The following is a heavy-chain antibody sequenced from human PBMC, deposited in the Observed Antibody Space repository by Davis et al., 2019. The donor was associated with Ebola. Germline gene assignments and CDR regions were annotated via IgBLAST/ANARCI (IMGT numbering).Heavy chain of an antibody. V-gene: IGHV5-51*01. D-gene: IGHD3-22*01. CDR2: IYPGDSDT. Sequence: GESLKISCKGSGYSFTSYWIGWVRQMPGKGLEWMGIIYPGDSDTRYSPSFQGQVTISADKSISTAYLQWSSLKASDTAMYYCARRKLDYYDSSGLAPIDWYFDLWGRGTLVTVSS. CDR1: GYSFTSYW. CDR3: ARRKLDYYDSSGLAPIDWYFDL. J-gene: IGHJ2*01.